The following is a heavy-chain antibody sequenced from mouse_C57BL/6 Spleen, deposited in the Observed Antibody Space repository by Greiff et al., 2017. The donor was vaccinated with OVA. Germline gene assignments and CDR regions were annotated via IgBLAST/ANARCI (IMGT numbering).Heavy chain of an antibody. CDR1: GFSLTSYG. Sequence: VQLVESGPGLVQPSQSLSITCTVSGFSLTSYGVHWVRQSPGKGLEWLGVIWRGGSTDYNAAFMSRLSITKDNSKSQVFFKMNSLQADDTAIYYCAKEDYGLYYYAMDYWGQGTSVTVSS. D-gene: IGHD1-1*01. CDR3: AKEDYGLYYYAMDY. CDR2: IWRGGST. V-gene: IGHV2-5*01. J-gene: IGHJ4*01.